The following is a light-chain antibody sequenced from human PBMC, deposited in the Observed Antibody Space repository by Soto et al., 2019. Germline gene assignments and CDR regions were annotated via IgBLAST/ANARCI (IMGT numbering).Light chain of an antibody. CDR2: GAS. Sequence: EIVLTQSPGTLSLSPGERATLSCRASKIVSSSYLAWYQQKLGQAPRLLIYGASSRATGIPDRFSGSGSGTDFTLTISRLEPEDFAVYYCQQYGSSPEGTFGQGTKVEIK. CDR3: QQYGSSPEGT. V-gene: IGKV3-20*01. J-gene: IGKJ1*01. CDR1: KIVSSSY.